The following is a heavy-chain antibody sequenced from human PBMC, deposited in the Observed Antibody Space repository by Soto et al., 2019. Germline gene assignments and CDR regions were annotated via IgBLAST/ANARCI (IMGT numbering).Heavy chain of an antibody. CDR1: GYTFTGYY. CDR3: ARDPYDILTGYYPSYYYYGMDV. V-gene: IGHV1-2*02. D-gene: IGHD3-9*01. J-gene: IGHJ6*02. Sequence: VSSVKVSCKASGYTFTGYYMHWVRQAPGQGLEWMGWINPNSGGTNYAQKFQGRVTMTRDTSISTAYMELSRLRSDDTAVYYGARDPYDILTGYYPSYYYYGMDVWGQGTTGTVSS. CDR2: INPNSGGT.